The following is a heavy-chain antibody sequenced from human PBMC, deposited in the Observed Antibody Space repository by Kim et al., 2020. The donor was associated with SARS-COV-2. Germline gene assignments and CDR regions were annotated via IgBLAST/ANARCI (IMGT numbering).Heavy chain of an antibody. CDR2: IIPIFGTA. V-gene: IGHV1-69*13. Sequence: SVKVSCKASGGTFSSYAISWVRQAPGQGLEWMGGIIPIFGTANYAQKFQGRVTITADESTSTAYMELSSLRSEDTAVYYCARVPRTVGLYYYYGMDVWGQGTTVTVSS. CDR3: ARVPRTVGLYYYYGMDV. J-gene: IGHJ6*02. D-gene: IGHD1-1*01. CDR1: GGTFSSYA.